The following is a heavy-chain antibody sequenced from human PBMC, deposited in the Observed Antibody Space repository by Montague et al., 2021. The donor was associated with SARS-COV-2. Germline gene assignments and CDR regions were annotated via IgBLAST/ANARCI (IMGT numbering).Heavy chain of an antibody. Sequence: SLRLSCAASGFTFDDYAMHWVRQAPGKGLEWVSGISWNSDSIDYADSVKGRFTIPRDNAKNSLYLQMNSLRAEDTAFYYCARGETGYRTSWPDYWGQGTLVTVSS. D-gene: IGHD6-13*01. CDR3: ARGETGYRTSWPDY. CDR2: ISWNSDSI. J-gene: IGHJ4*02. V-gene: IGHV3-9*01. CDR1: GFTFDDYA.